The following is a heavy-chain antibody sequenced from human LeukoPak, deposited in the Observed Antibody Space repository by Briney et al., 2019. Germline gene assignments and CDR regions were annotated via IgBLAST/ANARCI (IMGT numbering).Heavy chain of an antibody. J-gene: IGHJ4*02. CDR1: GFTFSSYA. V-gene: IGHV3-23*01. CDR2: ISGSGGST. D-gene: IGHD3-22*01. CDR3: AKVLGYYYDSSGFPEDY. Sequence: GGSLRLSCAVSGFTFSSYAMSWVRQAPGKGLEWVSAISGSGGSTYYADSVKGRFTISRDNSKNTLYLQMNSLRAEDTDVYYCAKVLGYYYDSSGFPEDYWGRGTLVTVSS.